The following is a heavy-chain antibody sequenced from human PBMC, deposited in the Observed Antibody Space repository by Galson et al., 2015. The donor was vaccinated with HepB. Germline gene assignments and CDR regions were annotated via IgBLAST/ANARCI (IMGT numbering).Heavy chain of an antibody. CDR2: IYPGDSDT. V-gene: IGHV5-51*01. J-gene: IGHJ6*02. Sequence: QSGAEVTTSGESLKISCKGSGYSFTTYWIGWVRQMPWKGLEWLGIIYPGDSDTTYSPSFQGQVTISTDKSITTAYLQWSSLKASDTAMYYCARSSGAMDVWGQGTTFTVSS. CDR1: GYSFTTYW. CDR3: ARSSGAMDV.